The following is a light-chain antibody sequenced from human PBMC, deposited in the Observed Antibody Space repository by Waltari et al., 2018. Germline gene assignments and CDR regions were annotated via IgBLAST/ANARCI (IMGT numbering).Light chain of an antibody. CDR2: EIN. J-gene: IGLJ2*01. V-gene: IGLV2-8*01. CDR1: SRHVGGYDY. Sequence: QSALTQPPSASGSPGQSVTISCTGTSRHVGGYDYVSWYQQHPGKAPKLMIYEINKRPSGVPNRFSGSRSGNTASLTVSGLRPEDEADYYCSSYAGSNRVIFGGGTKLTVL. CDR3: SSYAGSNRVI.